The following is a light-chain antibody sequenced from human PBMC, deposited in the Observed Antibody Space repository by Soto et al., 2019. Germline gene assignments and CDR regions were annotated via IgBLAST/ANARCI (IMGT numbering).Light chain of an antibody. Sequence: EIVLTQSPGTLSLSPGERATLSCRASQSVSNNYLAWYQQKPGQAPRLLIYGASSRATGIPDRFSGSGSGTDFNLTISRLEPEDFAVYYCQQYGSSPRTFGQGTKVEIK. V-gene: IGKV3-20*01. J-gene: IGKJ1*01. CDR3: QQYGSSPRT. CDR2: GAS. CDR1: QSVSNNY.